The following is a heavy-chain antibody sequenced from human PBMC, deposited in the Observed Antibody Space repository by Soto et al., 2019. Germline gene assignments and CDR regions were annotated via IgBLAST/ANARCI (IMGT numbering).Heavy chain of an antibody. V-gene: IGHV1-18*01. CDR3: ARSSSGPPPDAFDI. Sequence: QVQLVQSGAEVKKPGASVKVSCKASDYTFTNYGISWVRQAPGKGLEWMGWISAYNGNTNYAQKLQGRVTMTTDTSTSTAYMELRCLRSDDTAVYYCARSSSGPPPDAFDIWGQGTMVTVSS. CDR2: ISAYNGNT. J-gene: IGHJ3*02. D-gene: IGHD6-19*01. CDR1: DYTFTNYG.